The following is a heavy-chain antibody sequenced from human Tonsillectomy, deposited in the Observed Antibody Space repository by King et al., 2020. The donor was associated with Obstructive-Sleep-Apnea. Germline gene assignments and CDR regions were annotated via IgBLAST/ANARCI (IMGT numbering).Heavy chain of an antibody. CDR1: GFTFSSYS. V-gene: IGHV3-21*01. J-gene: IGHJ4*02. Sequence: VQLVESGGGLVKPGGSLRLSCAASGFTFSSYSMNWVRQAPGKGLEWVSSISSSSSYIYYADSVKGRLTISRDNAKNSLYLQMNSLRAEDTAVYYCARAYSSTWYYFDYWGQGTLVTVSS. D-gene: IGHD6-13*01. CDR2: ISSSSSYI. CDR3: ARAYSSTWYYFDY.